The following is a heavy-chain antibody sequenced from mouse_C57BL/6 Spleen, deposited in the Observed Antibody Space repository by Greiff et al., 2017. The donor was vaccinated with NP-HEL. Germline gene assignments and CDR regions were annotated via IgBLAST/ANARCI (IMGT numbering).Heavy chain of an antibody. CDR2: IYPRSGNT. D-gene: IGHD2-5*01. CDR1: GYTFTSYG. J-gene: IGHJ2*01. V-gene: IGHV1-81*01. Sequence: QVQLKQSGAELARPGAPVKLSCKASGYTFTSYGISWVKQRTGQGLEWIGEIYPRSGNTYYNEKFKGKATLTADKSSSTAYMELRSLTSEDSAVYFCARTYYSNYPYYFDYWGQGTTLTVSS. CDR3: ARTYYSNYPYYFDY.